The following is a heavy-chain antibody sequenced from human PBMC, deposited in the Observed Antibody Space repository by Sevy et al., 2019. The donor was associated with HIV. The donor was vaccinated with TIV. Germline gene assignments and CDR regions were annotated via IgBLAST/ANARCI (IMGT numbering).Heavy chain of an antibody. CDR1: GFTFSTYN. D-gene: IGHD3-22*01. CDR3: ARDRYYDASGYYYYYYGMDV. J-gene: IGHJ6*02. V-gene: IGHV3-66*01. Sequence: GSLRLSCAASGFTFSTYNMNWVRQAPGKGLELVSVIYSDGRTYYADSVKGRFTISRDNSKNTLYLHMNNLRPEDTAVYYCARDRYYDASGYYYYYYGMDVWGQGTTVTVSS. CDR2: IYSDGRT.